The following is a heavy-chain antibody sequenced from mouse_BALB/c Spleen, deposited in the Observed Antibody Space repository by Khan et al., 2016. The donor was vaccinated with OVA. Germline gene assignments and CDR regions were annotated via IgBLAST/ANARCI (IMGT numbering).Heavy chain of an antibody. CDR3: ARRYYYGHWYFDV. CDR2: ISYSGST. CDR1: GYSITSDYA. V-gene: IGHV3-2*02. J-gene: IGHJ1*01. Sequence: EVQLQESGPGLVKPSQSLSLTRTVTGYSITSDYAWNWIRQFPGNKLEWMGYISYSGSTGYNPSLKSRLSITRDTSNNQFFLQLNAVTTEDTATYYCARRYYYGHWYFDVWGAGTTVTVSS. D-gene: IGHD1-1*01.